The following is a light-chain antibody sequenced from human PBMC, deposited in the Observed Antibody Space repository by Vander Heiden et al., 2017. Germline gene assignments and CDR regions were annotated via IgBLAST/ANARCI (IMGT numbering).Light chain of an antibody. Sequence: SYDLIQPPPVPVPLGETARITYLADALPKQYAYWYQQKPGQAPVLVIYKDSERPSGIPERFSSASSETTVTLTISGVQAEDEADYYCQSADSSGTYVFGTGTKVTVL. CDR1: ALPKQY. V-gene: IGLV3-25*03. CDR2: KDS. CDR3: QSADSSGTYV. J-gene: IGLJ1*01.